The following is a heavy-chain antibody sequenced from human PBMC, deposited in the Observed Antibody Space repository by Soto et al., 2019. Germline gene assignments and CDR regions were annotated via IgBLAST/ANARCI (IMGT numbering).Heavy chain of an antibody. CDR3: VKSGWANYDYYYLDV. D-gene: IGHD6-19*01. Sequence: GGSLRLSCAASGFTFDDYAMHWVRQAPGKGLEWVSGISWNSGNIGFADSVKGRFTISRDNAKNSLYLRMNSLGAEDTALYYCVKSGWANYDYYYLDVWGKGTTVTVSS. CDR1: GFTFDDYA. V-gene: IGHV3-9*01. CDR2: ISWNSGNI. J-gene: IGHJ6*03.